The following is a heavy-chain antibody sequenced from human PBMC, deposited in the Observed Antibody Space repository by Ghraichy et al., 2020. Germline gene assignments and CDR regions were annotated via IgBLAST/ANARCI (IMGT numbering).Heavy chain of an antibody. CDR2: IYDSGTT. Sequence: SETLSLTCSVSGGSISGSTCYWGWIRQPPGKGLEWIGIIYDSGTTYYSPSLNSRVTMSVDTSKNQFSLKLNSVTASDTAVYYWARINDYGGYYFDYWGQGTLVTVSS. CDR3: ARINDYGGYYFDY. CDR1: GGSISGSTCY. V-gene: IGHV4-39*01. D-gene: IGHD4-23*01. J-gene: IGHJ4*02.